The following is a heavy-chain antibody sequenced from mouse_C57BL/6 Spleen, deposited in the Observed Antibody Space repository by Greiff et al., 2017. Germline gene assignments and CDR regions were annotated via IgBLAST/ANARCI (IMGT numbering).Heavy chain of an antibody. CDR3: ARGSSYLDD. CDR2: IYPGSGST. J-gene: IGHJ2*01. CDR1: GYTFTSYW. V-gene: IGHV1-55*01. D-gene: IGHD1-1*01. Sequence: VQLQQPGAELVKPGASVQMSCKASGYTFTSYWITWVKQRPGQGLEWIGDIYPGSGSTNYNEKFKGKATLTVDTSSSTAYMQLSSLTSEDSAVYYCARGSSYLDDWGQGTTLTVSS.